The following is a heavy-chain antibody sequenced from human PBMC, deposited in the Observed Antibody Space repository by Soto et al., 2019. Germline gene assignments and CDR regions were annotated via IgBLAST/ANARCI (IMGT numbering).Heavy chain of an antibody. V-gene: IGHV1-8*01. CDR1: GYTFTSYD. J-gene: IGHJ4*02. CDR2: MNPNSGNT. Sequence: QVQLVQSGAEVKKPGASVKVSCKASGYTFTSYDINWVRQATGQGLEWMGWMNPNSGNTGYAQKFQGRVTMTRNTSISTAYMELSSLRCEDTAVYYCARGRWYDYIWGSYRVHDRRYYFDSWGQGTLVTVSS. D-gene: IGHD3-16*02. CDR3: ARGRWYDYIWGSYRVHDRRYYFDS.